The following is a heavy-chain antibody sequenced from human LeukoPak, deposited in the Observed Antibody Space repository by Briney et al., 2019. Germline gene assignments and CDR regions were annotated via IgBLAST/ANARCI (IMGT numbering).Heavy chain of an antibody. CDR1: GFTFSGYW. Sequence: GGSLRLSCAASGFTFSGYWMHWVRQAPGKGLGWVSRISPDGSGTAYADSVKGRFTISRDNARNTLYLQMNSLRAEDTAVYYCARFRLSGEGEYYFDFWGQGTLVTVSS. V-gene: IGHV3-74*01. D-gene: IGHD7-27*01. J-gene: IGHJ4*02. CDR3: ARFRLSGEGEYYFDF. CDR2: ISPDGSGT.